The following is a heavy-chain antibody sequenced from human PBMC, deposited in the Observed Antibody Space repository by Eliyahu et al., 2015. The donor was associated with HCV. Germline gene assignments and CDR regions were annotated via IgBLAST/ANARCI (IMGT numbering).Heavy chain of an antibody. J-gene: IGHJ4*02. CDR3: ARGLEFGGWSRSFNFDY. CDR1: GFTFSSYW. V-gene: IGHV3-7*01. D-gene: IGHD6-19*01. CDR2: IKQDGSEK. Sequence: EVQLVESGGGLVQPGGSLRLSCAASGFTFSSYWMSWVRQAPGKGLEWVANIKQDGSEKYYVDSVKGRFTISRDNAKNSLYLQMNSLRAEDTAVYYCARGLEFGGWSRSFNFDYWGQGTLVTVSS.